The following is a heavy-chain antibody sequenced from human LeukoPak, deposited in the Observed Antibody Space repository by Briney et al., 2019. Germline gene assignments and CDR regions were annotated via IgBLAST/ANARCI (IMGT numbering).Heavy chain of an antibody. CDR3: ARELDTLTAHRYDY. Sequence: GGSLRLSCAASGFTFSSYAMSWVRQAPGKGLEWVSAISGSGAGTYYADSVKGRFTISRDNSKNRLYLQMNSLRAEDTAVYYCARELDTLTAHRYDYWGQGTLVTVSS. CDR2: ISGSGAGT. V-gene: IGHV3-23*01. J-gene: IGHJ4*02. D-gene: IGHD1-26*01. CDR1: GFTFSSYA.